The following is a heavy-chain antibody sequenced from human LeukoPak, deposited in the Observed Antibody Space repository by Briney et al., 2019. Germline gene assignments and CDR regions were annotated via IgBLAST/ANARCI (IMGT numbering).Heavy chain of an antibody. CDR1: GFTFSTYG. V-gene: IGHV3-33*01. Sequence: GGSLRLSCAASGFTFSTYGMHWVRQAPGKGLEWVAVIWFDGSNKYYADSVKGRFTVSRDNSKNTLYLQITSLRAEDTAVYYCARDRVAGTNYFDYWGQGTLVTVSS. D-gene: IGHD6-19*01. J-gene: IGHJ4*02. CDR3: ARDRVAGTNYFDY. CDR2: IWFDGSNK.